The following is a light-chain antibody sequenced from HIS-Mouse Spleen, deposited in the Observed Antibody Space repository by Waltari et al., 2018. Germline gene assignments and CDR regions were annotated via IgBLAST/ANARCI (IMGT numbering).Light chain of an antibody. J-gene: IGLJ2*01. CDR2: GKN. Sequence: SSELTQDPAVSVALGQTVRITCQGDSLRSYYASWYQQKPGQAPVLVIYGKNNRPLGIPDRFSGSSSGNPASLTITGAQAEDEADYYCNSRDSSGNHVVFGGGTKLTVL. CDR3: NSRDSSGNHVV. V-gene: IGLV3-19*01. CDR1: SLRSYY.